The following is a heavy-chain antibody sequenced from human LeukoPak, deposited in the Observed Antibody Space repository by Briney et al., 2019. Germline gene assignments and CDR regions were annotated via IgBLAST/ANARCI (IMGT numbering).Heavy chain of an antibody. CDR1: GGSFSGYY. D-gene: IGHD2-2*01. CDR2: INHSGST. CDR3: ARRSRGYCSSTSCYFDY. Sequence: PSETLSLTCAVYGGSFSGYYWSWIRQPPGKGLEWIGEINHSGSTNYNPSLKSRVTISVDTPKNQFSLKLSSVTAADTAVYYCARRSRGYCSSTSCYFDYWGQGTLVTVSS. J-gene: IGHJ4*02. V-gene: IGHV4-34*01.